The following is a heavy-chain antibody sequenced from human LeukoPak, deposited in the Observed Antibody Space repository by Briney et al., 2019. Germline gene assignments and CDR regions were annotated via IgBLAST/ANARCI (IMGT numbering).Heavy chain of an antibody. CDR3: AKAHYGSGSYYKNSDFDY. V-gene: IGHV3-23*01. CDR1: GFTFSSYA. Sequence: PGGSLRLSCAASGFTFSSYAMSWDRQAPGKGLEWVSAISGSGGSTYYADSVKGRFTISRDNSKNTLYLQMNSLRAEDTAVYYCAKAHYGSGSYYKNSDFDYWGQGTLVTVSS. J-gene: IGHJ4*02. D-gene: IGHD3-10*01. CDR2: ISGSGGST.